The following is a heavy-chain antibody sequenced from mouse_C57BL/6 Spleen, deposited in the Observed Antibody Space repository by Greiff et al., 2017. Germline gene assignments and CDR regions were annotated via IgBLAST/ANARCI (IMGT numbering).Heavy chain of an antibody. D-gene: IGHD1-1*01. CDR1: GYTFNSYW. Sequence: VQLQQPGAELVRPGTSVKLSCKASGYTFNSYWMHWVKQRPGQGLEWIGVIDPSDSYTNYNQKFKGKATLTVDTSSSTAYMQLSSLTSEDSAVYYCSRKTTVVAHWYFDVWGTGTTVTFSS. V-gene: IGHV1-59*01. CDR3: SRKTTVVAHWYFDV. J-gene: IGHJ1*03. CDR2: IDPSDSYT.